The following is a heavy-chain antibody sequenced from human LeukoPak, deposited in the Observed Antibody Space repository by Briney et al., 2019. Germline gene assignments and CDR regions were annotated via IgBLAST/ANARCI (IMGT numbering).Heavy chain of an antibody. CDR1: GFTFSSYA. CDR2: ISARGDST. Sequence: GGSLSLSCAASGFTFSSYAVSWVRQAPGKGLEWVSAISARGDSTYYADSVEGRFTISRDNSKNTLYLQMNSLRGEDTALYYCARGAYGDYDYWGQGTLVTVSS. J-gene: IGHJ4*02. CDR3: ARGAYGDYDY. D-gene: IGHD4-17*01. V-gene: IGHV3-23*01.